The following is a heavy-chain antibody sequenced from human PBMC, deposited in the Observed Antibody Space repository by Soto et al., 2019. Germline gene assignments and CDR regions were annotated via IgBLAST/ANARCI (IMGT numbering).Heavy chain of an antibody. Sequence: PGGSLRLSCAASGFTFSDYYMSWIRQAPGKGLEWVSYISSSSSYTNYADSVKGRFTISRDNAKNSLYLQMNSLRAEDTAVYYCARDRYDETFFSDFDYWGQGTLVTVSS. CDR3: ARDRYDETFFSDFDY. V-gene: IGHV3-11*06. D-gene: IGHD3-16*01. CDR2: ISSSSSYT. J-gene: IGHJ4*02. CDR1: GFTFSDYY.